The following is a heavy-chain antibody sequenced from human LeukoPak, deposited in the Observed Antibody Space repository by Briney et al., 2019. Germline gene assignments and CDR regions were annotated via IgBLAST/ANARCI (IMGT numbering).Heavy chain of an antibody. CDR3: ARTYYDILTGPNFDY. CDR1: GGSISSYY. D-gene: IGHD3-9*01. J-gene: IGHJ4*02. Sequence: SETLSLTCTVSGGSISSYYWSWIRQPAGKGLEWIGRIQTSGITNYNPSLKSRVTMSVDMSKNQFSLKLSSVTAADTAVYYCARTYYDILTGPNFDYWGQGTLVTVSS. V-gene: IGHV4-4*07. CDR2: IQTSGIT.